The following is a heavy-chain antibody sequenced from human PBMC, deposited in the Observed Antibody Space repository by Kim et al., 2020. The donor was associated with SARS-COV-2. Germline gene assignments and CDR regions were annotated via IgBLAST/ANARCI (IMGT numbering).Heavy chain of an antibody. CDR3: ASPATNRNNWYFDV. D-gene: IGHD4-4*01. J-gene: IGHJ2*01. Sequence: GGSLRLSCAASGFSFSDHSMNWLRQAPGKGLEWVSRISGTSSYIYYAGSVKGRFTNSRENTKNSLYLQMNSLRAEDTAVYYCASPATNRNNWYFDVWGRGTRVTVSS. CDR1: GFSFSDHS. CDR2: ISGTSSYI. V-gene: IGHV3-21*01.